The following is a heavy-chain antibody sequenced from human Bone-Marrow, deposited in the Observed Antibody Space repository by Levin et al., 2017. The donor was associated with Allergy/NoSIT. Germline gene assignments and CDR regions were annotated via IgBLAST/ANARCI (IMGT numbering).Heavy chain of an antibody. J-gene: IGHJ6*02. Sequence: SETLSLTCTVSGGSISGGYYWNWVRQHPGKGLEWMGKIYYSGRRYYNPSLKSRVSISVDTSENKFSLSLTSVTAADTAVYYCARAAVGTSYSQRYGMDVWGQGTMVTVSS. CDR3: ARAAVGTSYSQRYGMDV. CDR1: GGSISGGYY. V-gene: IGHV4-31*03. CDR2: IYYSGRR. D-gene: IGHD7-27*01.